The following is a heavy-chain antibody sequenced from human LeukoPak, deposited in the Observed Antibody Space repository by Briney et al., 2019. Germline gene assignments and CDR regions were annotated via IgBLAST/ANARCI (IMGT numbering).Heavy chain of an antibody. J-gene: IGHJ6*02. CDR2: ISSSSRYI. Sequence: KPGGSLRLSCAASGFTFGDYSMNWVRQAPGKGLEWVSSISSSSRYISYADSVKGRFTISRDNAKNSLYLQMNSLRAEDTAVYYCAKPYYYDSSGYEYYYYGMDVWGQGTTVTVSS. CDR1: GFTFGDYS. CDR3: AKPYYYDSSGYEYYYYGMDV. D-gene: IGHD3-22*01. V-gene: IGHV3-21*04.